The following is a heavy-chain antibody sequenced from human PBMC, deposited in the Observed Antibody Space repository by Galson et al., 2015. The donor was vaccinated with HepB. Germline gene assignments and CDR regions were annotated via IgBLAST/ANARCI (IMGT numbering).Heavy chain of an antibody. CDR1: GGTFSSYA. CDR3: ARDRSGGYSYAYTAIGWVYGMDV. J-gene: IGHJ6*02. V-gene: IGHV1-69*13. Sequence: SVKVSCKASGGTFSSYAISWVRQAPGQGLEWMGGIIPIFGTANYAQKFQGRVTITAHESTSTAYMELSSLRSEDTAAYYCARDRSGGYSYAYTAIGWVYGMDVWGQGTTVTVSS. CDR2: IIPIFGTA. D-gene: IGHD5-18*01.